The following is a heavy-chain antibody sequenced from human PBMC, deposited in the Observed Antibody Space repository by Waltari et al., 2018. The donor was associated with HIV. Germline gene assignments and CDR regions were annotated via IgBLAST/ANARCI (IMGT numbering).Heavy chain of an antibody. CDR2: IWHDANNQ. V-gene: IGHV3-33*01. J-gene: IGHJ4*02. CDR3: ARDSPAFSRGTEELDY. D-gene: IGHD2-2*01. CDR1: GFTFSSYA. Sequence: QVQLVESGGGVVQPGKSLRLSCAASGFTFSSYAMHWVRQAPGKGLEWVAVIWHDANNQYYADSVQGRFTISRDNSKNTLYLQMNSLRAEDTALYYCARDSPAFSRGTEELDYWGQGTLVTVS.